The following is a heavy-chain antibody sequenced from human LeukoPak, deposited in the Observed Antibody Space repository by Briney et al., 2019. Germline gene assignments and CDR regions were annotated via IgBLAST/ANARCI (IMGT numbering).Heavy chain of an antibody. CDR2: MNPNRGNT. V-gene: IGHV1-8*01. D-gene: IGHD6-19*01. J-gene: IGHJ4*02. CDR3: ARGTWVAVAKLYYFDY. CDR1: GYTFTSYD. Sequence: ASVKVSCKASGYTFTSYDINWARQATGQGLERMGWMNPNRGNTGYAQKFQGRVTMTRNTSISTAYMELSSLRSEDTAVYYCARGTWVAVAKLYYFDYWGQGTLVTVSS.